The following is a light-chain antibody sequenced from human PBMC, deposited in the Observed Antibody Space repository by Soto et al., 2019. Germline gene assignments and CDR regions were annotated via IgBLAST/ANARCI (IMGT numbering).Light chain of an antibody. J-gene: IGKJ2*01. Sequence: EIVLTQSPGTLSLSPGERATLSCRASQSVTSTYLAWYQQKPGQAPRLLVYGASSRATGIPDRFSASGSGTDFTLTISRLAPEDFAVYYCQHYFGWPPEYPFGQGTKLEIK. V-gene: IGKV3-20*01. CDR1: QSVTSTY. CDR2: GAS. CDR3: QHYFGWPPEYP.